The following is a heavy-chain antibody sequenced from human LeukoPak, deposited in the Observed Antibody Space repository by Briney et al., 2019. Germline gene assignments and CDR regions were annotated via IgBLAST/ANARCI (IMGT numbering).Heavy chain of an antibody. J-gene: IGHJ3*02. V-gene: IGHV3-33*06. Sequence: GGSLRLSCAASGFTFSSYGMHWVRQAPGKGLEWVAVIWYDGSNKYYADSVKGRFTISRDNSKNTLYLQMNSLRAEDTAVYYCAKASSFGAFDIWGQGTMVTVSS. CDR3: AKASSFGAFDI. D-gene: IGHD3-10*01. CDR1: GFTFSSYG. CDR2: IWYDGSNK.